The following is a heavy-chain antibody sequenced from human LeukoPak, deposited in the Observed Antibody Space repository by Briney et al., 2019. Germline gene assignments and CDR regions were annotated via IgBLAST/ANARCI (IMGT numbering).Heavy chain of an antibody. D-gene: IGHD6-13*01. J-gene: IGHJ6*02. CDR1: GGSISSGGYY. Sequence: SQTLSLTCTVSGGSISSGGYYWSWIRQHPGNGLEWIGYIYYCGSTYYNPSLKSRVTISVDTSKNQFSLKLSSVTAADTAEYYCARDQYSSSWYGMDVWGQGTTVTVSS. CDR3: ARDQYSSSWYGMDV. V-gene: IGHV4-31*03. CDR2: IYYCGST.